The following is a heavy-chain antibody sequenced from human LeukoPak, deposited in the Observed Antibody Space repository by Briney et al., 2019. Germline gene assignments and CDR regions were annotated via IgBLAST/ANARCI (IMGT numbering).Heavy chain of an antibody. V-gene: IGHV3-33*01. Sequence: GSLRLSCAASGFTFSSYGMHWVRQAPGKGLAWVAVIWYDGSNKYYADSVKGRFTISRDNSKNTLYLQMNSLRAEDTAVYYCARAHLSAYSYGSPFDYWGQGTLVTVSS. CDR3: ARAHLSAYSYGSPFDY. D-gene: IGHD5-18*01. CDR1: GFTFSSYG. CDR2: IWYDGSNK. J-gene: IGHJ4*02.